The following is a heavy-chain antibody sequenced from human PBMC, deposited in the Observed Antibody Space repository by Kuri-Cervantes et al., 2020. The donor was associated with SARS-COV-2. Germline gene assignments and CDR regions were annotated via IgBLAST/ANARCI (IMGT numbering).Heavy chain of an antibody. D-gene: IGHD3-22*01. V-gene: IGHV6-1*01. CDR1: GDSVSNNKAA. J-gene: IGHJ3*02. Sequence: LRLSCALSGDSVSNNKAAWNWIRQSPSRGLEWLGRTYYNSQWYTDYSPSVKSRIIIRSDTSKNHVSLQLNSVTPEDTAVYYCAREQISLIVLQSGTFAIWGQGTMVTVSS. CDR2: TYYNSQWYT. CDR3: AREQISLIVLQSGTFAI.